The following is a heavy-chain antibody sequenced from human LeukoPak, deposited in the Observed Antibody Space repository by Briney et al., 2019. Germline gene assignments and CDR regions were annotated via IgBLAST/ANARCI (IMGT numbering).Heavy chain of an antibody. J-gene: IGHJ4*02. CDR1: GFTFDDYG. CDR2: IIWNGGST. D-gene: IGHD3-22*01. CDR3: VPYYYDSTGHYRDY. V-gene: IGHV3-20*04. Sequence: GGSLRLSCAAFGFTFDDYGMSWVRQAPGKGLEWVSGIIWNGGSTRYADSVKGRFTISRDNAKKSLYLQMNSLRDEDTALYYCVPYYYDSTGHYRDYWGQGILVTVSS.